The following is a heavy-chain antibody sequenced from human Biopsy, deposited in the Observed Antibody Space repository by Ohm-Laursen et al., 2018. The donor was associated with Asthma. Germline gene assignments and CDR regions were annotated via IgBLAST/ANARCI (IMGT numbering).Heavy chain of an antibody. CDR3: ARGYSGSDRIVYYYSGLEV. V-gene: IGHV1-69*13. CDR1: GDSFSNYA. Sequence: GASVKVSCKASGDSFSNYAISWVRQAPGQGLDWMGGLIPVLGTPDHAQMFEGRVTITADESTSTAYMELSSLSSEDTAVYYCARGYSGSDRIVYYYSGLEVWGQGTTVTVSS. CDR2: LIPVLGTP. J-gene: IGHJ6*02. D-gene: IGHD5-12*01.